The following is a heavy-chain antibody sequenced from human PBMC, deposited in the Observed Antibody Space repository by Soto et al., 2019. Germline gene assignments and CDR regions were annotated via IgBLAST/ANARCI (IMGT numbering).Heavy chain of an antibody. CDR3: ARGGIGDYAIYYFDY. J-gene: IGHJ4*02. D-gene: IGHD4-17*01. Sequence: LRLSCAASGFTFSSYAMHWVRQAPGKGLEWVAVISYDGSNKYYADSVKGRFTISRDNSKNTLYLQMNSLRAEDTAVYYCARGGIGDYAIYYFDYWGQGTLVTVSS. V-gene: IGHV3-30-3*01. CDR2: ISYDGSNK. CDR1: GFTFSSYA.